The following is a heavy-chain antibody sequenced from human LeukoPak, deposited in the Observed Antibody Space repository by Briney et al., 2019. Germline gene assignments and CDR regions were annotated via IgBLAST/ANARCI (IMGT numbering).Heavy chain of an antibody. CDR3: ARGGPRRYDYVWGSYRYYYFDY. CDR2: INHSGST. D-gene: IGHD3-16*02. V-gene: IGHV4-34*01. CDR1: GGSFSGYY. J-gene: IGHJ4*02. Sequence: SETLSLTCAVYGGSFSGYYWSWIRQPPGKGLEWIGEINHSGSTNYNPSLKSRVTISVDTSKNQFSLKLSSVTAADTAVYYCARGGPRRYDYVWGSYRYYYFDYWGQGTLVTVSS.